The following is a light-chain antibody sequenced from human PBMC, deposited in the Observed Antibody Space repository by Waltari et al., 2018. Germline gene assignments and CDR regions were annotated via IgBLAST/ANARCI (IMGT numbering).Light chain of an antibody. J-gene: IGLJ3*02. Sequence: QSALTQPASVSGSPGQSITISCIGTSSDVGGYNYVSWYQQHPGKAPKLMIYDVSNRPSGVSNRFSCSKSGNTASLTISGLQAEDEADYYCSSYTSSSTRVFGGGTKLTVL. CDR3: SSYTSSSTRV. V-gene: IGLV2-14*01. CDR2: DVS. CDR1: SSDVGGYNY.